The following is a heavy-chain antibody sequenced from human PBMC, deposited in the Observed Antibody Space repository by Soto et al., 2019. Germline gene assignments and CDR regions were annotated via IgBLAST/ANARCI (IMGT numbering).Heavy chain of an antibody. CDR2: ISYDGSNK. D-gene: IGHD2-21*02. CDR3: ARVNYCGGDCYLYYYYGTDV. V-gene: IGHV3-30-3*01. Sequence: QVQLVESGGGVVQPGRSLRLSCAASGFTFSSYAMHWVRQAPGKGLEWVAVISYDGSNKYYADSVKGRFTISRDNSKNTLYLQMTSLRAEDTAVYYCARVNYCGGDCYLYYYYGTDVWRQGTTLTVSS. J-gene: IGHJ6*02. CDR1: GFTFSSYA.